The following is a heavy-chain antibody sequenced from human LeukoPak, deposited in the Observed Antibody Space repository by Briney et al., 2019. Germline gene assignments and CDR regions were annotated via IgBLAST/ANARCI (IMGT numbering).Heavy chain of an antibody. J-gene: IGHJ4*02. Sequence: HPGGSLRLSCAASGFTFSDSWMTWVRQAPGKGLEWVANILPDGSYEHYVDSVKGRFTISRDNAKNSLSLQMNSLRTEDTAVYYCTTKWYWGQGTLVTVSS. CDR2: ILPDGSYE. CDR1: GFTFSDSW. CDR3: TTKWY. V-gene: IGHV3-7*01. D-gene: IGHD2-8*01.